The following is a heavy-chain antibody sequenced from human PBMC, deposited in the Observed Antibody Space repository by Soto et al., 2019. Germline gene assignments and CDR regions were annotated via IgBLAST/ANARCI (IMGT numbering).Heavy chain of an antibody. J-gene: IGHJ4*02. V-gene: IGHV3-23*01. Sequence: EVQLLESGGGLVQPGGSLRLSCAASGFTFSSYAMRWVRQAPGKGLEWVSAISGSGDSTYYTDSVKGRFTISRDKSKNTLYLQMNSLRAENTAVYYCARRGPGTYFDYWGQGTLVTGSS. CDR3: ARRGPGTYFDY. D-gene: IGHD6-13*01. CDR2: ISGSGDST. CDR1: GFTFSSYA.